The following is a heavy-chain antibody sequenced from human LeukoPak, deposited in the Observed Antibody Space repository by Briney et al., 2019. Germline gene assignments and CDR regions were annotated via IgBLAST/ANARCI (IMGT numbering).Heavy chain of an antibody. CDR3: ATRYASGPIADY. J-gene: IGHJ4*02. Sequence: GRSLRLSCAASGFTFDDYAMHWVRQAPGKGLEWVSGISWNGGTIDYADSVKGRFTISRDNAKNSLYLQMNSLRAEDTALYYCATRYASGPIADYWGQGTLVTV. CDR1: GFTFDDYA. CDR2: ISWNGGTI. V-gene: IGHV3-9*01. D-gene: IGHD3-10*01.